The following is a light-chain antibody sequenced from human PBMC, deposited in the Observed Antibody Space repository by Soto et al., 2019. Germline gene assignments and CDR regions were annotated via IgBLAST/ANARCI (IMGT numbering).Light chain of an antibody. CDR2: DNN. CDR1: DSNIGSNS. J-gene: IGLJ1*01. Sequence: QTVVTQPPSASGTAGQVVTISCSGGDSNIGSNSVYWYQHLPRMAPKLLIYDNNKRPSGIPDRFSGSKSGTSATLGITGLQTGDEADYYCGTWDTSLSTPYVFGTGTKVTVL. CDR3: GTWDTSLSTPYV. V-gene: IGLV1-51*01.